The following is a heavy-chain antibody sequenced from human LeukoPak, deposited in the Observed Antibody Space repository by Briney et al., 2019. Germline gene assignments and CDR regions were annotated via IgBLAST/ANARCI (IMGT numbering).Heavy chain of an antibody. D-gene: IGHD1-20*01. CDR1: GGSISSGYY. CDR2: IYHSGST. J-gene: IGHJ5*02. Sequence: PSQTLSLTCTVSGGSISSGYYWGWIRQPPGKGLEWIGTIYHSGSTYYNPSLKSRVTISVDTSKNQFSLKLTSVTAADTAVYYCARERGDNWNVGPWGQGTLVTVSS. V-gene: IGHV4-38-2*02. CDR3: ARERGDNWNVGP.